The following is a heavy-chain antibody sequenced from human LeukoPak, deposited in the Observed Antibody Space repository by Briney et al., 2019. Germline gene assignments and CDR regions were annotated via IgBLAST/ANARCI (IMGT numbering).Heavy chain of an antibody. CDR2: INWNGGST. J-gene: IGHJ6*03. V-gene: IGHV3-20*04. CDR1: GFTFDDYG. CDR3: ARGSNYYYYYMDV. D-gene: IGHD4-11*01. Sequence: AGGSLRLSCAASGFTFDDYGMSWLRQAPGKGLEWVSGINWNGGSTGYADSVKGRFTISRDNAKNSLYLQMNSLRAEDTALYYCARGSNYYYYYMDVWGKGTTVTVSS.